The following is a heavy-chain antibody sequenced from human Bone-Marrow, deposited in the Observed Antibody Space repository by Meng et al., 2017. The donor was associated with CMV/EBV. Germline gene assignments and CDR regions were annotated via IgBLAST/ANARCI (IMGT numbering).Heavy chain of an antibody. CDR3: AKPGRHCSSSSCWLDY. CDR2: IRYEGSRK. D-gene: IGHD2-2*01. Sequence: GESLKISCAASGFNISQFGMHWIRQAPGKGLEWVAFIRYEGSRKYEAESVRGRFTISRDNSKSTLYLLMNSLRPEDTAVYYCAKPGRHCSSSSCWLDYWGKGTLVTVSS. CDR1: GFNISQFG. V-gene: IGHV3-30*02. J-gene: IGHJ4*02.